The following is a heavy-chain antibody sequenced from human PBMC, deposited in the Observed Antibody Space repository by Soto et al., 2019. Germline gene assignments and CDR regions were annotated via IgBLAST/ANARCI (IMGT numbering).Heavy chain of an antibody. CDR1: GFSFSDYE. D-gene: IGHD4-17*01. CDR3: GRVPLDGNYANGVDV. CDR2: ISSSGGTI. V-gene: IGHV3-48*03. J-gene: IGHJ6*02. Sequence: GGSLRLSCAASGFSFSDYEMNWVRQTPGKGLEWLSYISSSGGTIKYADSVKGRFIISRDNAKNSLFLQMNSLRADDTAVYYCGRVPLDGNYANGVDVWGQGTTVTVSS.